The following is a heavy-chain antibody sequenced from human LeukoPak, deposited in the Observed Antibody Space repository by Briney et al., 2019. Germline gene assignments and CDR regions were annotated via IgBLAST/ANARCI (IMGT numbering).Heavy chain of an antibody. J-gene: IGHJ4*02. CDR3: ARTGGGVGWFGTIDS. Sequence: SQTLSLTCTVSGDSISSYYWSWIRQPAGKGLEWIGRIYTSGSTNYNPSLKSRVTMSVDTSKNQFSLKLSSVTAADTAVYYCARTGGGVGWFGTIDSWGQGTLVTVSS. D-gene: IGHD1-14*01. V-gene: IGHV4-4*07. CDR1: GDSISSYY. CDR2: IYTSGST.